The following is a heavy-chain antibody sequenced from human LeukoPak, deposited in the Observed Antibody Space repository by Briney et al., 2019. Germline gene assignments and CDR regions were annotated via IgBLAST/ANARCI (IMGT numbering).Heavy chain of an antibody. CDR2: IYHSGST. CDR3: ARDQYSGYERFDY. D-gene: IGHD5-12*01. J-gene: IGHJ4*02. Sequence: PSETLSLTCTVSGYSISSGYYWGWIRQPPGKGLEWIGCIYHSGSTYYNPSLKSRVTISVDTSKNQFSLKLSSVTAADTAVYYCARDQYSGYERFDYWGQGTPVTVSS. CDR1: GYSISSGYY. V-gene: IGHV4-38-2*02.